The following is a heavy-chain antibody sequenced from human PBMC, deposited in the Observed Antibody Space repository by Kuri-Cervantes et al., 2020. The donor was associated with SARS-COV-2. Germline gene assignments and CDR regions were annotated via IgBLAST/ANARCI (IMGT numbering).Heavy chain of an antibody. D-gene: IGHD3-3*01. V-gene: IGHV3-49*04. J-gene: IGHJ6*03. Sequence: GESLKISCTASGFTFGDYAMSWVRQAPGRGLEWVGFIRSKFFGETRQYAASVRDRFTISRDDSKSIAYLQMNSLKTEDTAVYYCTRYDFWSGYYMDVWGKGTTVTVSS. CDR3: TRYDFWSGYYMDV. CDR2: IRSKFFGETR. CDR1: GFTFGDYA.